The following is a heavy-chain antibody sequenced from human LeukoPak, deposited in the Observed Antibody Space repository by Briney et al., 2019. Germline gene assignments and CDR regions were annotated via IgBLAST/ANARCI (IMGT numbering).Heavy chain of an antibody. Sequence: GGSLRLSCAASGFTFSSYGMHWVRQAPGKGLEWVAVITYDETNKYYADSVKGRFTISRDNSKNTVYLQMDSLRTDDTAVYYCVYCSGGNCFYAVRGWTYWGQGTLVTVSS. CDR2: ITYDETNK. J-gene: IGHJ4*02. V-gene: IGHV3-30*03. CDR3: VYCSGGNCFYAVRGWTY. D-gene: IGHD2-15*01. CDR1: GFTFSSYG.